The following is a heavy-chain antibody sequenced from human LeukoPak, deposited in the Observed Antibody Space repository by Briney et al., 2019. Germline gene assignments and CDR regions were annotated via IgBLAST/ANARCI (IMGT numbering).Heavy chain of an antibody. V-gene: IGHV3-48*03. D-gene: IGHD1-1*01. CDR3: ATGGQYNWNRFDY. J-gene: IGHJ4*02. CDR1: GFTFSSFE. Sequence: PGGSLRLSCEATGFTFSSFEMNWVPQAPGKGLEWVSSNTSSGRATYYADSVKGRFTISRDNARNSVYLHINSLGAEDTALYYCATGGQYNWNRFDYWGQGTLVTVSS. CDR2: NTSSGRAT.